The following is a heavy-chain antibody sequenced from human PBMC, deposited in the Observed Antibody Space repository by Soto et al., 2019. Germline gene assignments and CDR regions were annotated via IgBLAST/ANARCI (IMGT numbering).Heavy chain of an antibody. CDR3: AKGLGELSPESFDY. CDR2: MSCEGNNQ. CDR1: GFTFSSYA. D-gene: IGHD3-16*02. J-gene: IGHJ4*02. V-gene: IGHV3-30*18. Sequence: QVQLVESGGGVVQPGRSLRLSCVASGFTFSSYAMHWVRQAPGKAREWVAIMSCEGNNQYYADSVKGRFTNSRDTFKNPLYVQMNSLRFGDTGVYYCAKGLGELSPESFDYWGQGILVTVSS.